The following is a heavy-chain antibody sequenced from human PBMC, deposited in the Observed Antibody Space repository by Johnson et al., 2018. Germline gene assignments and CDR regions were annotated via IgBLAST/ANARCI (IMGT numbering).Heavy chain of an antibody. D-gene: IGHD2-15*01. CDR2: ISWNSDGI. V-gene: IGHV3-9*01. CDR1: GFTFDDYA. Sequence: EVQLVESGGDLIQPGRSLRLSCAVSGFTFDDYAMHWVRQAPGKGLEWVSGISWNSDGIGYADSVKGRFTISRDNAKKYLYLQMNSLRAEDTALYYCVKSMSANSCYPLGCPDDALDTGGHGTMVTVSS. CDR3: VKSMSANSCYPLGCPDDALDT. J-gene: IGHJ3*02.